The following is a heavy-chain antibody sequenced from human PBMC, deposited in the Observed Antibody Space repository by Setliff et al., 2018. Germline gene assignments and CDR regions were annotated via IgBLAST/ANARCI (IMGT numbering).Heavy chain of an antibody. V-gene: IGHV5-51*01. CDR2: T. Sequence: PGESLKISCKVSGYNFSSNYWIGWVRQMPGKGLEWMGITRYSPSFRGRVTISADKSINTAYLEWSSLQASDTAMYYCARRADGYNDFFDSWGQGTLVTVSS. CDR3: ARRADGYNDFFDS. CDR1: GYNFSSNYW. J-gene: IGHJ4*02. D-gene: IGHD6-25*01.